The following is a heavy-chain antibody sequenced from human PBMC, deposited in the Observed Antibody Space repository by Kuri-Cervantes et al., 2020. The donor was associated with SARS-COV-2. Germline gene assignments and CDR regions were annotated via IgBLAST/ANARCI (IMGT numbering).Heavy chain of an antibody. V-gene: IGHV4-39*07. CDR1: GYSISSGGYY. Sequence: GSLRLSCTVSGYSISSGGYYWGWIRQPPGRGLEWIGSIHDRGTTYYHPSLKGQVTISVDTSKNQFSLKMSSVTAADTALYYFARIGSSGPASRYYYYYYMDVWGKGTTVTVSS. CDR3: ARIGSSGPASRYYYYYYMDV. J-gene: IGHJ6*03. CDR2: IHDRGTT. D-gene: IGHD3-22*01.